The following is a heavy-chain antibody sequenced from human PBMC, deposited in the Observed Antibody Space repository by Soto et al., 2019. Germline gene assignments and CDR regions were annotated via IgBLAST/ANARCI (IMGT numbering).Heavy chain of an antibody. CDR3: ARDRARDSSGYYLWSAFDI. CDR2: IIPIFGTA. V-gene: IGHV1-69*13. J-gene: IGHJ3*02. Sequence: VKLDCKASGGTKSGYASSWVRKATGQGLEWMGGIIPIFGTANYAQKFQGRVTITADESTSTAYMELSSLRSEDTAVYYCARDRARDSSGYYLWSAFDICGQGTMVTV. D-gene: IGHD3-22*01. CDR1: GGTKSGYA.